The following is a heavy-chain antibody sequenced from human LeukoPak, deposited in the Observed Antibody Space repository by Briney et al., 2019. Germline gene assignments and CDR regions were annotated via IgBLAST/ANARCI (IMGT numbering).Heavy chain of an antibody. Sequence: ASVKVSCKASGYTFTSYGISWVRQAPGQGLEWMGWISAYNGNTNYAQKLQGRVTMTTDTSTSTADMELRSLRSDHTAVYYCARLIAVAASFDYWGQGTLVTVSS. V-gene: IGHV1-18*01. CDR2: ISAYNGNT. CDR3: ARLIAVAASFDY. D-gene: IGHD6-19*01. CDR1: GYTFTSYG. J-gene: IGHJ4*02.